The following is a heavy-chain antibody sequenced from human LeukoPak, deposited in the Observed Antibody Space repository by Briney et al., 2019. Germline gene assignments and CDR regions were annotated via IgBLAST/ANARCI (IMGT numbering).Heavy chain of an antibody. J-gene: IGHJ4*02. V-gene: IGHV3-64*01. CDR2: ISSNGGST. CDR3: ARSVYDFWSGYYTQPFDY. D-gene: IGHD3-3*01. Sequence: PPGGSLRLSCAASGFTFSSYAMHWVRQAPGKGLEYVSAISSNGGSTYYANSVKGRFTISRDNSKNTLYLQMGSLRAEDMAVYYYARSVYDFWSGYYTQPFDYWGQGTLVTVSS. CDR1: GFTFSSYA.